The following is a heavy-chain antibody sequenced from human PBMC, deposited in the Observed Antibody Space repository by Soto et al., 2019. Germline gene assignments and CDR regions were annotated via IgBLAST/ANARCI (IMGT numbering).Heavy chain of an antibody. Sequence: LETLSLTCTVSGGSVSSYYLSWVRQPPGKRPEWIAYIYNGGTTNYNPSLKSRLTISLDTSKNQFSLKLSSVTAADTAVYFCARGGPSSKWLDPWGQGIQVTVSS. CDR1: GGSVSSYY. V-gene: IGHV4-59*02. J-gene: IGHJ5*02. CDR2: IYNGGTT. CDR3: ARGGPSSKWLDP.